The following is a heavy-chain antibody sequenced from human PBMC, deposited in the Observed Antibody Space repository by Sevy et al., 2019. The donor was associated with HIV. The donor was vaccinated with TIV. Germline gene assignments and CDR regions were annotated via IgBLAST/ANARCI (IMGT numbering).Heavy chain of an antibody. V-gene: IGHV7-4-1*02. CDR1: GYTFTSYA. D-gene: IGHD6-19*01. CDR2: INTNTGNP. Sequence: ASVKVSSKASGYTFTSYAMNWVRQAPGQGLEWMGWINTNTGNPTYAQGFTGRFVFSLDTSVSTAYLQISSLKAEDTAVYYCASLSSGWYYYYYGMDVWGQGTTVTVSS. J-gene: IGHJ6*02. CDR3: ASLSSGWYYYYYGMDV.